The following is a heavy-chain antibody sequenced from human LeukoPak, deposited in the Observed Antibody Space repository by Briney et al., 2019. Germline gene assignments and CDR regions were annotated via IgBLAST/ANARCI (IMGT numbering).Heavy chain of an antibody. CDR3: ARDRDNDYGDYNWFDP. Sequence: ASVKVSCKASGYTFTSYYMHWVRQAPGHGLEWMGIINPSGGSTSYAQKFQGRVTMTRDTSTSTVYMELSSLRSEDTAVYYCARDRDNDYGDYNWFDPWGQGTLVTVSS. D-gene: IGHD4-17*01. CDR1: GYTFTSYY. V-gene: IGHV1-46*01. CDR2: INPSGGST. J-gene: IGHJ5*02.